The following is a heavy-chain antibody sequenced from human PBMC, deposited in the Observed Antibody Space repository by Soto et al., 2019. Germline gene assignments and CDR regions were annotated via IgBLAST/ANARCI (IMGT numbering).Heavy chain of an antibody. V-gene: IGHV1-24*01. D-gene: IGHD1-1*01. CDR1: GYTLTELS. J-gene: IGHJ5*02. CDR3: ATVLVELEPNWFDP. Sequence: ASVKVSCKVSGYTLTELSMHWVRQAPGKGLEWMGGFDPEDGETIYAQKFQGRVTMTEDTSTDTAYMELSSLRSEDTAVYYCATVLVELEPNWFDPWGQGTRVTVSS. CDR2: FDPEDGET.